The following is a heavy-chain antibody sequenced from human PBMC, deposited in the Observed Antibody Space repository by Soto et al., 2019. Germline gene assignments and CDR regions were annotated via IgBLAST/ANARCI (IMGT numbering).Heavy chain of an antibody. CDR1: GFTFTSSA. V-gene: IGHV1-58*01. CDR2: IVVGSGNT. CDR3: ARNLILVVPASSSHYYGMAV. Sequence: GASVKVSCKASGFTFTSSAVQWVRQARGQRLEWIGWIVVGSGNTNYAQKFQERVTITRDMSTSTAYMELSSLRSEDTAVYYCARNLILVVPASSSHYYGMAVSAQGTTVTVSS. D-gene: IGHD2-2*01. J-gene: IGHJ6*02.